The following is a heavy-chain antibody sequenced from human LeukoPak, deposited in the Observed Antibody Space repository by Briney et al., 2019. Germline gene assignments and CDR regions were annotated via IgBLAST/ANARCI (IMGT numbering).Heavy chain of an antibody. V-gene: IGHV1-24*01. D-gene: IGHD6-6*01. Sequence: ASVKVSCKVSGYTLTELSMHWVRQAPGKWLESMGGFDPEDGETIYAQKFQGRVTMTEDTSTDTAYMELSSLRSEDTAVYYCATDREGSSYWFDPWGQGTLVTVSS. CDR3: ATDREGSSYWFDP. J-gene: IGHJ5*02. CDR2: FDPEDGET. CDR1: GYTLTELS.